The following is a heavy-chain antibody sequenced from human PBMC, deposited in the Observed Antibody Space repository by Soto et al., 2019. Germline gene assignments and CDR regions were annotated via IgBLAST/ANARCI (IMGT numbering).Heavy chain of an antibody. D-gene: IGHD1-1*01. J-gene: IGHJ4*02. Sequence: QVHLVQSGAEVKKPGASVKVSCKASGYTFTSYGITWVRQAPRQGLEWMGWISAHNGNTDYAQKLQGRVIVTRDTSTCTDYMERRSLRSDDTAVYYCARGRYGDYWGQGALVTVSS. CDR2: ISAHNGNT. V-gene: IGHV1-18*01. CDR3: ARGRYGDY. CDR1: GYTFTSYG.